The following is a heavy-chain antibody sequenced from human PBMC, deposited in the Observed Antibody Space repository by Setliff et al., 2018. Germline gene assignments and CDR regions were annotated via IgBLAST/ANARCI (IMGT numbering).Heavy chain of an antibody. J-gene: IGHJ6*03. CDR2: IYTSWST. CDR3: ARMSGFQYMDV. V-gene: IGHV4-61*09. D-gene: IGHD3-3*01. CDR1: GDSISSRRSY. Sequence: SETLSLTCTVSGDSISSRRSYWGWFRQPAGKGLGWIGQIYTSWSTNYNPSLKSRVTISLDTSKNQFSLSLSSVTAADTAVYYCARMSGFQYMDVWGKGTTVTVPS.